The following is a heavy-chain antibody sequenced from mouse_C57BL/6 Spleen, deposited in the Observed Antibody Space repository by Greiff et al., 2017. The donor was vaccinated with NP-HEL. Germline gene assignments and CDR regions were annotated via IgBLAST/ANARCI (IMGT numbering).Heavy chain of an antibody. V-gene: IGHV5-16*01. Sequence: EVMLVESEGGLVQPGSSMKLSCTASGFTFSDYYMAWVRQVPEKGLEWVANINYDGISTYYLDSLKSRFIISRDNAKNILYLQMSSLKSEDTATYYCARDETGRGFAYWGQGTLVTVSA. CDR3: ARDETGRGFAY. CDR2: INYDGIST. J-gene: IGHJ3*01. CDR1: GFTFSDYY. D-gene: IGHD1-1*02.